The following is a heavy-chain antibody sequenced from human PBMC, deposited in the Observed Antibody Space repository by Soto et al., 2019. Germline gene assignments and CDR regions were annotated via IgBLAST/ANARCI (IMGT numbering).Heavy chain of an antibody. CDR2: IMPVFRTP. J-gene: IGHJ6*02. Sequence: QVHLEQSGAEVKKPWSSVKVSCKASGGTCTSSAISWVRQAPGQGLEWMGGIMPVFRTPDYAQKFQGRVTVSTDESTSTAYMELSGLTSDDTAVYYCARDKDRPQLGGNYYYILDVWGQGTTVTVSS. V-gene: IGHV1-69*05. CDR3: ARDKDRPQLGGNYYYILDV. D-gene: IGHD3-3*02. CDR1: GGTCTSSA.